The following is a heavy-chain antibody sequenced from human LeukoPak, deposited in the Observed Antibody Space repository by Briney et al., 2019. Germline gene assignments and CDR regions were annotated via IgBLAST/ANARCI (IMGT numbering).Heavy chain of an antibody. CDR3: AKVPGAPYYFDY. Sequence: PGGSLRLSCATSGFTFSSYAMSWVRQAPGKGLEWVSAISGSGGSTYYADSVKGRFTISRDNSKNTLYLQMNSLRAEDTAVYCCAKVPGAPYYFDYWGQGTLVTVSS. J-gene: IGHJ4*02. D-gene: IGHD1-26*01. CDR1: GFTFSSYA. CDR2: ISGSGGST. V-gene: IGHV3-23*01.